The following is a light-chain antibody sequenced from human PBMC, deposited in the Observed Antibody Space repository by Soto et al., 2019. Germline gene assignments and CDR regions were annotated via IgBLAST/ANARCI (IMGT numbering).Light chain of an antibody. CDR1: QSVTSNY. J-gene: IGKJ2*01. CDR2: GAS. Sequence: DIVLTQSPVTLSLSPGERATLSCRASQSVTSNYLAWYQQRPGQAPRLLIYGASSRATGIPDKFIGSGSGSDFSLTISRLEPEDFAVYYCQQYDTFGQGTKLEIK. CDR3: QQYDT. V-gene: IGKV3-20*01.